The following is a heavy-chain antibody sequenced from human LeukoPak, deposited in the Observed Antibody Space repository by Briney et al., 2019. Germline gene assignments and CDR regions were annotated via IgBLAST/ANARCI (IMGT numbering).Heavy chain of an antibody. CDR3: AKANYGDAHFDS. Sequence: GRSLSLSCAASGFSFSNFAMDWVRQAPGKGLEWLAIISYDGSIKYYADSVEGRFNISRDNSKKTLYLQINSLRTEDTAVYYCAKANYGDAHFDSWGQGTLVTVSS. V-gene: IGHV3-30*18. J-gene: IGHJ4*02. CDR1: GFSFSNFA. CDR2: ISYDGSIK. D-gene: IGHD4-17*01.